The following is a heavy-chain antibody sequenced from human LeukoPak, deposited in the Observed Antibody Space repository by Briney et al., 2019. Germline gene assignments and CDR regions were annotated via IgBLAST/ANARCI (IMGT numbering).Heavy chain of an antibody. Sequence: PSETLSLTCAVYGGSFSGYYWSWIRQPPGKGLEWIGEINHSGSTNYNPSLKSRVTISVDTSKKQFFLKLSSVTAADTAVYYCARDMRRYCSSTSCPPSDPWGQGTLVTVSS. CDR1: GGSFSGYY. J-gene: IGHJ5*02. D-gene: IGHD2-2*01. CDR3: ARDMRRYCSSTSCPPSDP. V-gene: IGHV4-34*01. CDR2: INHSGST.